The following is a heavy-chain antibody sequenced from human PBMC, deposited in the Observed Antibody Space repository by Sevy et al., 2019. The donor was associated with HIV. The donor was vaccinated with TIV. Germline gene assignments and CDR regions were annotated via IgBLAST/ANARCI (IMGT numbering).Heavy chain of an antibody. V-gene: IGHV3-7*03. CDR1: GFTFSSYW. CDR3: ARARGKETRGFLFDY. CDR2: IKQDGSGK. J-gene: IGHJ4*02. Sequence: GGSLRLSCAASGFTFSSYWMSWVRQAPGKGLEWVANIKQDGSGKYYVDSVKHRFTIYRDNAKNSLYLQMHSLGAEDKAVYYCARARGKETRGFLFDYWGQGTLVTVSS. D-gene: IGHD3-10*01.